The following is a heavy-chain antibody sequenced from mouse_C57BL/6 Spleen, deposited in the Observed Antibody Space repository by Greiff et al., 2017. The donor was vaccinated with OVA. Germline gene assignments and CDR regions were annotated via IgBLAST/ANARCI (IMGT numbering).Heavy chain of an antibody. V-gene: IGHV2-4*01. CDR1: GFSLTSYG. J-gene: IGHJ4*01. CDR3: AKTSDGYYYGSSIPYYAMDY. CDR2: IWSGGST. D-gene: IGHD1-1*01. Sequence: QVQLKESGPGLVQPSQSLSITCTVSGFSLTSYGVHWVRQPPGKGLEWLGVIWSGGSTDYNAAFISRLSISKDNSKSQVFFKMNSLQADDTAIYYCAKTSDGYYYGSSIPYYAMDYWGQGTSVTVSS.